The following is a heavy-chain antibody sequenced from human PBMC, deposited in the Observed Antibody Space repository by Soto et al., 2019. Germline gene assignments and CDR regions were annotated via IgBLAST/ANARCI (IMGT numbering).Heavy chain of an antibody. J-gene: IGHJ6*03. Sequence: GAPAEVSSEASRYTFASYGRWWVRQAPRQGLEWMGWISAYNGNTNYAQKLQGRVTIATKTSTSTAYMELRSLRSYAQARYYCAGKFCSGGGGDSHYHYNDTAFWGNGSTVTV. V-gene: IGHV1-18*01. CDR3: AGKFCSGGGGDSHYHYNDTAF. CDR2: ISAYNGNT. CDR1: RYTFASYG. D-gene: IGHD2-15*01.